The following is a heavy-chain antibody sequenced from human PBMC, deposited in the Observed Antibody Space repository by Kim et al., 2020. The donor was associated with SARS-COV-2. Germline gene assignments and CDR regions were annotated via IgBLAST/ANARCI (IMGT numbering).Heavy chain of an antibody. D-gene: IGHD3-10*01. V-gene: IGHV3-23*01. CDR3: AKDLGGSGKYYYGMDV. Sequence: SVKGRFTISRDNSKNTLYLQMNSLRAEDTAVYYCAKDLGGSGKYYYGMDVWGQGTTVTVSS. J-gene: IGHJ6*02.